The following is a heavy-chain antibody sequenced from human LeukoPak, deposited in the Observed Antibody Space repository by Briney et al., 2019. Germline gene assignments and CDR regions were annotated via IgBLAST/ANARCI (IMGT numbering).Heavy chain of an antibody. CDR3: ARAGSHWHYVY. Sequence: GGSLRLSCAASGFTFSGFSMSWVRKSPTKGLEWVANIKQDGSERYYVDSVKGRFTISRDNAKNSLSLQMNNLRVEDTAVYYCARAGSHWHYVYWGQGTVVTVSS. J-gene: IGHJ4*02. D-gene: IGHD3-10*01. CDR2: IKQDGSER. V-gene: IGHV3-7*01. CDR1: GFTFSGFS.